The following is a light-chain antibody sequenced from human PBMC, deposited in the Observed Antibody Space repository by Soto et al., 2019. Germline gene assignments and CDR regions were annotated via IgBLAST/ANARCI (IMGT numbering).Light chain of an antibody. J-gene: IGKJ1*01. CDR2: GAS. CDR3: QQYNNWPPWT. V-gene: IGKV3-15*01. Sequence: DIGMKQSPATLSVAPGERVTFSCRASQGVSRKLAWYQHKPGQAPRLLIYGASTRATGIPARFSGGGSGTEFTLTISSLQSADFAVYYCQQYNNWPPWTFGQATKVEI. CDR1: QGVSRK.